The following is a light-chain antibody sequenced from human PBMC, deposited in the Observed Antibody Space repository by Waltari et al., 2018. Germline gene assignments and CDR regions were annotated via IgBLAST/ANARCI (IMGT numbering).Light chain of an antibody. CDR3: CSYAGSSYV. J-gene: IGLJ1*01. CDR1: SSDVGSYNL. CDR2: EVS. V-gene: IGLV2-23*02. Sequence: QSALTQPASVSGSPGQSITISCTGTSSDVGSYNLVSWYQQHPGKAPKLMIYEVSKRPSGVSNLFSGSESGNTASLTISGLQAEDEADYYCCSYAGSSYVFGTGTKVTVL.